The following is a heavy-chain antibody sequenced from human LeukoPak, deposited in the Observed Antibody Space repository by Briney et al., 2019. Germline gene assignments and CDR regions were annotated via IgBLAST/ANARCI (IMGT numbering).Heavy chain of an antibody. CDR2: ISAYNGNT. CDR1: GYTFTSYG. J-gene: IGHJ4*02. V-gene: IGHV1-18*01. Sequence: ASVKVSCKASGYTFTSYGISWVRQAPGQGFEWMGWISAYNGNTNYAQKLQGRVTMTTDTSTSTAYMELRSLRSDDTAVYSCAKDRGYCSGNTCYAQYYFDYWGQGTLVTVSS. CDR3: AKDRGYCSGNTCYAQYYFDY. D-gene: IGHD2-15*01.